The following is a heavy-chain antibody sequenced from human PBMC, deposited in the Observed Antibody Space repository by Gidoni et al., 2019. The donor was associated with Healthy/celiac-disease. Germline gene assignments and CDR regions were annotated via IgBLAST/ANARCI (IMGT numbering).Heavy chain of an antibody. CDR2: FDPEDGET. J-gene: IGHJ6*02. V-gene: IGHV1-24*01. D-gene: IGHD6-19*01. CDR1: GYTLTELS. CDR3: ATPASVAGTRPTWPYYYYGMDV. Sequence: QVQLVQSGAEVKKPGASVKVSCKVSGYTLTELSMHWVRQAPGKGLEWMGGFDPEDGETIYAQKFQGRVTMTEDTSTDTAYMELSSLRSEDTAVYYCATPASVAGTRPTWPYYYYGMDVWGQGTTVTVSS.